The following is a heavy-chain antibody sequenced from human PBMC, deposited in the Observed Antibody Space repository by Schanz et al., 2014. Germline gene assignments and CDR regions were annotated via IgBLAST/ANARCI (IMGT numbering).Heavy chain of an antibody. CDR1: GFTFSDHW. V-gene: IGHV3-7*04. J-gene: IGHJ4*02. D-gene: IGHD4-17*01. CDR2: IKQDGSEK. CDR3: ARDAVTSVLTPGFYY. Sequence: VQLVESGGGLVKPGGSLRLSCAASGFTFSDHWMSWVRQAPGKGLEWVANIKQDGSEKYYVDSVKGRFTISRDNAKKSLYLRMNSLRAEDTAVYYCARDAVTSVLTPGFYYWGQGTLVTVSS.